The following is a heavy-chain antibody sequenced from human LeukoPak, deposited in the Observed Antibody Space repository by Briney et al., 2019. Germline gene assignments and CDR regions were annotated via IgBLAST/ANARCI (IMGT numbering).Heavy chain of an antibody. CDR2: ISGSGDST. Sequence: GGSLRLSCAPSGLTFAGYATSWVRQAPGKGLEWVSVISGSGDSTNYADSVKGRFTISKDTSKNTLYLQMNSLRAEDTAVYYCARLSANSSAYFFDYWGQGTLVTVSS. J-gene: IGHJ4*02. CDR1: GLTFAGYA. CDR3: ARLSANSSAYFFDY. V-gene: IGHV3-23*01. D-gene: IGHD3-22*01.